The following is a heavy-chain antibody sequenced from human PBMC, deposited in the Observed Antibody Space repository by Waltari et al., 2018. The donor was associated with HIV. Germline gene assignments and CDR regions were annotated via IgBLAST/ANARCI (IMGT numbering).Heavy chain of an antibody. J-gene: IGHJ4*02. Sequence: QVQLVESGGGVVQPGRSLRLSCAASGFTFSSYGMHWVRQAPGKGLEWVAVISYDGSNKYYADSVKGRFTSSRDNSKNTLYLQMNSLRAEDTAVYYCAKDRPYSSSWLHYFDYWGQGTLVTVSS. D-gene: IGHD6-13*01. CDR1: GFTFSSYG. V-gene: IGHV3-30*18. CDR2: ISYDGSNK. CDR3: AKDRPYSSSWLHYFDY.